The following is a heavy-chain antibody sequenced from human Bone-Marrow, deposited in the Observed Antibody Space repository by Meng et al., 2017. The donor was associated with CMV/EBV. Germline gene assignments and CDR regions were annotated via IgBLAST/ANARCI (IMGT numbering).Heavy chain of an antibody. CDR2: IYWDGDK. J-gene: IGHJ5*02. CDR3: AYRRPSGGVDWFDP. D-gene: IGHD1-26*01. CDR1: GFSLSTKGVC. Sequence: HITLKCSVLALVKPKQTLTLTCTFPGFSLSTKGVCVGWIRQPPGKALEWLANIYWDGDKRYSPSLKSRLTITKDISKNQVVLTMTNMDPVDTATYYCAYRRPSGGVDWFDPWGQGTLVTVSS. V-gene: IGHV2-5*02.